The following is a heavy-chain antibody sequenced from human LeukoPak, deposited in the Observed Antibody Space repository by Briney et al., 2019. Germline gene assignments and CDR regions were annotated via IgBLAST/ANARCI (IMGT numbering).Heavy chain of an antibody. CDR3: ARVHTNCGGDCPFDY. CDR2: IYYSGST. J-gene: IGHJ4*02. Sequence: PSETLSLTCTVSGGSVSSGSYYWIWIRQPPGKGLEWIGYIYYSGSTNYNPSLKSRVTISVDTSKNQFSLKLSSVTAPDTALYYCARVHTNCGGDCPFDYWGQGTLVTVSS. CDR1: GGSVSSGSYY. D-gene: IGHD2-21*02. V-gene: IGHV4-61*01.